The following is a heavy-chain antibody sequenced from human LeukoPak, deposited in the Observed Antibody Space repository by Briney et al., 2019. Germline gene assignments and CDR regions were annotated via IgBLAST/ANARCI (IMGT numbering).Heavy chain of an antibody. V-gene: IGHV4-61*02. CDR3: ARIAAGCVDY. D-gene: IGHD6-13*01. CDR2: IYTSGST. J-gene: IGHJ4*02. Sequence: SQTLSLTCTVSGGSISSGSYYWSWIRQPAGKGLEWIGRIYTSGSTNYNPSLKSRVTISVDTSKNQFSPKLSSVTAADTAVYYCARIAAGCVDYWGQGTLVTVSS. CDR1: GGSISSGSYY.